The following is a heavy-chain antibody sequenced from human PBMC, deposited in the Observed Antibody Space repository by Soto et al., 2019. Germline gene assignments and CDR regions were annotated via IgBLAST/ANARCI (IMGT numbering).Heavy chain of an antibody. J-gene: IGHJ6*02. CDR1: GGTFSSYA. CDR3: ARDRVDRGSFKGYCSGGSCYPPGERYYYGMDV. V-gene: IGHV1-69*13. D-gene: IGHD2-15*01. Sequence: GASVKVSCKASGGTFSSYAISWVRQAPGQGLEWMGGIIPIFGTANYAQKFQGRVTITADESTSAAYMELSSLRSEDTAVYYCARDRVDRGSFKGYCSGGSCYPPGERYYYGMDVWGQGTTVTVSS. CDR2: IIPIFGTA.